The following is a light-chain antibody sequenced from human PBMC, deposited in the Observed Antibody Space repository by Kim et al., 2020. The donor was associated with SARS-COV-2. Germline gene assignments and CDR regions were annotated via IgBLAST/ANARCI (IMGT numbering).Light chain of an antibody. V-gene: IGLV2-14*03. CDR1: SSYVGGYNY. J-gene: IGLJ2*01. Sequence: GQSITISCTGTSSYVGGYNYVSWYQHHPGKAPKLMIYDVTKRPSGVSNRFSGSKSGNTASLTISGLQAEDEADYYCSSYTSSSTVVFGGGTQLTVL. CDR3: SSYTSSSTVV. CDR2: DVT.